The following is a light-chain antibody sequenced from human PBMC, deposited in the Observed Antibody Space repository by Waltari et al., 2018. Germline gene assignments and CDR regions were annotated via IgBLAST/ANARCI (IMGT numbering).Light chain of an antibody. Sequence: DIQMTQSPSTLSASVGDTGTITCRASQSISSWLAWYHQKPGKAPKLLIYDASSLESGVPSRFSGSGSGTDFTLTISSLQPDDFATYYCQQYNSYPWTFGQGTKVEIK. CDR2: DAS. CDR3: QQYNSYPWT. CDR1: QSISSW. J-gene: IGKJ1*01. V-gene: IGKV1-5*01.